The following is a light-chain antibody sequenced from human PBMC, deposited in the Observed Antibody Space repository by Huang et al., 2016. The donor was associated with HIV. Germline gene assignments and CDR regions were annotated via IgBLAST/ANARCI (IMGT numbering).Light chain of an antibody. CDR2: SSS. CDR3: HHYGGSSWT. V-gene: IGKV3-20*01. J-gene: IGKJ1*01. CDR1: QSLRSYD. Sequence: EIVLTQSPVTLSLSPGERATLSCRASQSLRSYDLAWYQQKPGQAPRLLIHSSSSRTTGIPDKFSGSGSGTDFTLTVSRLEPEDSARYYCHHYGGSSWTFGQGTKVEIK.